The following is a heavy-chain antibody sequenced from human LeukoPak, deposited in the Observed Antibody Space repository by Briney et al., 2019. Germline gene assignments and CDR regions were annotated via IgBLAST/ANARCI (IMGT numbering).Heavy chain of an antibody. CDR1: GYXFTGYY. V-gene: IGHV1-2*02. CDR2: INPNSGGT. Sequence: GASVKVSCKASGYXFTGYYIHWVRQAPGQGLERMGWINPNSGGTNYAQNFQGTVTMTRDTSTSTAYMELSRLRSDDTAVYYCARRLGAGTTLGYWGQGTLVTVSS. CDR3: ARRLGAGTTLGY. D-gene: IGHD1-1*01. J-gene: IGHJ4*02.